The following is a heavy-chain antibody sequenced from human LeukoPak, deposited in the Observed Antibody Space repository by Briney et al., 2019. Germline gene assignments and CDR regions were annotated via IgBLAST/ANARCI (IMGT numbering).Heavy chain of an antibody. CDR1: AFTFSSYS. D-gene: IGHD3-22*01. CDR2: ISSSSNTI. Sequence: GGSLRLSCAASAFTFSSYSMNWVRQAPGKGLEWVSCISSSSNTIYYADSVKGRFTISRDNAKNSPYLQMNSLRAEDTAVYYCARSQDYDSSGYYYGLDGRDFDYWGQGTLVTVSS. V-gene: IGHV3-48*01. CDR3: ARSQDYDSSGYYYGLDGRDFDY. J-gene: IGHJ4*02.